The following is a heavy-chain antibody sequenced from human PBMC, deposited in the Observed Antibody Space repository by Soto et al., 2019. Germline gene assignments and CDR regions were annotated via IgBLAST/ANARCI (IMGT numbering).Heavy chain of an antibody. CDR3: ARHEVHGSSSGLYY. Sequence: VESLQISCKVSGYSFISYGIVWVLQMPGKGLEWMGIIYPGDSDARYSPSFQGQVTISSDKSISTAYLQWSSLKASDTAMYYCARHEVHGSSSGLYYWGQGTLVTGSS. J-gene: IGHJ4*02. V-gene: IGHV5-51*01. CDR1: GYSFISYG. D-gene: IGHD6-6*01. CDR2: IYPGDSDA.